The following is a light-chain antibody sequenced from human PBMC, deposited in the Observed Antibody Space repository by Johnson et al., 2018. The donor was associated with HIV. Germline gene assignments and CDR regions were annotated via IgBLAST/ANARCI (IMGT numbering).Light chain of an antibody. Sequence: QSVLTQPPSVSAAPGQKVTISCSGSSSNIGNNYVSWYQQLPGTAPKLLIYDNDKRPSGIPDRFSGSKSGASATLGITGLQTGDEAYYYCGVWDASLSPHYVFGTGTTVIVL. J-gene: IGLJ1*01. V-gene: IGLV1-51*01. CDR2: DND. CDR3: GVWDASLSPHYV. CDR1: SSNIGNNY.